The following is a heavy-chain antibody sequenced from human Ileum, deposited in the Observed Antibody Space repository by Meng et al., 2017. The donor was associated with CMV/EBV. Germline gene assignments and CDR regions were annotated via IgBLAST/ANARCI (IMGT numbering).Heavy chain of an antibody. CDR2: IRGSGGTT. Sequence: GFTFSSYAMSWVRQAPGRGLEWVSAIRGSGGTTHYTDSVKGRFTISRDNSENTLYLQMNSLRAEDTAIYYCAKDHGYNSAASDALDIWGQGTMVTVSS. CDR1: GFTFSSYA. D-gene: IGHD5-24*01. J-gene: IGHJ3*02. CDR3: AKDHGYNSAASDALDI. V-gene: IGHV3-23*01.